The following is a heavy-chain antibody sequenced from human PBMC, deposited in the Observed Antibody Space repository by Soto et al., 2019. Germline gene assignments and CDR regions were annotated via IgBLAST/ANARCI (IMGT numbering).Heavy chain of an antibody. J-gene: IGHJ4*02. CDR2: INHSGST. CDR1: GGSFSGYY. CDR3: ARGPRLHWDY. Sequence: SETLSLTCAVCGGSFSGYYWSWIRQPPGKGLEWIGEINHSGSTNYNPSLKSRVTISVDTSKNQFSLKLSSVTAADTAVYYCARGPRLHWDYWGQGTLVTVSS. V-gene: IGHV4-34*01. D-gene: IGHD4-4*01.